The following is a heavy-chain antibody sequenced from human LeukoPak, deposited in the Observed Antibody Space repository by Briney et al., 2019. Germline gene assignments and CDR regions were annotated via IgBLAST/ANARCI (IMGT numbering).Heavy chain of an antibody. Sequence: ASVKVSCKASGYTLTSYDIIWVRQATGPGVEGTGWMNPNSGNTGYAQKFQGRVTMTRNTSISTAYMELSSLRSEATAVYYCTRAIAADYYYYMDVWGKGTTVTASS. V-gene: IGHV1-8*01. J-gene: IGHJ6*03. D-gene: IGHD6-13*01. CDR3: TRAIAADYYYYMDV. CDR1: GYTLTSYD. CDR2: MNPNSGNT.